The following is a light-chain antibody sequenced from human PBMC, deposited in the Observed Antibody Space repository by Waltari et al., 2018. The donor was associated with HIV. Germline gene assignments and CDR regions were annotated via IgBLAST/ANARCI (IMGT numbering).Light chain of an antibody. CDR1: SGYRNYQ. CDR3: GAGHGSGSKFVYV. Sequence: QPVLTQPPSASACLGASVTLTCTLSSGYRNYQVDWYQQRPGKGPRFVMRVGTGGIVGSKGDGVPDRFAVLGAGLNRYLTIKNIQEEDESDYHCGAGHGSGSKFVYVFGTGTKVTVL. V-gene: IGLV9-49*01. CDR2: VGTGGIVG. J-gene: IGLJ1*01.